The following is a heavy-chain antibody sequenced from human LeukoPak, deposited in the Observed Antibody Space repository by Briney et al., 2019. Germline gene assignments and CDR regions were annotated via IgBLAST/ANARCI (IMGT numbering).Heavy chain of an antibody. CDR2: IIPIFGTA. Sequence: SVKVSCTASGGTFSSYAISWVRQAPGQGLEWMGGIIPIFGTANYAQKFQGRVTITADESTSTAYMELSSLRSEDTAVYYCARDRYCTNGVCYYGMDVWGQGTTVTVSS. V-gene: IGHV1-69*13. J-gene: IGHJ6*02. D-gene: IGHD2-8*01. CDR3: ARDRYCTNGVCYYGMDV. CDR1: GGTFSSYA.